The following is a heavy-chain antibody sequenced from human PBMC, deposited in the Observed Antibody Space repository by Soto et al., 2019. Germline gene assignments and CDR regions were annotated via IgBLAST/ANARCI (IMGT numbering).Heavy chain of an antibody. V-gene: IGHV4-59*01. CDR3: ARVRMNYYYYGMDV. CDR2: IYYSGST. CDR1: GDSISSYY. J-gene: IGHJ6*02. Sequence: QVQLQESGPGLAKPSETLSLTCTVSGDSISSYYWSWIRQPPGKGLEYIGYIYYSGSTNYNPSLKSRVTISVDTSKNQFSLKLSSVTAADRAVYYCARVRMNYYYYGMDVWGQGTTVTVSS. D-gene: IGHD2-15*01.